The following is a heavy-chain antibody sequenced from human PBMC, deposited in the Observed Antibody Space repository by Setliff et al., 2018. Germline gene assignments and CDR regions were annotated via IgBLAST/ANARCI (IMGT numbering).Heavy chain of an antibody. Sequence: SETLSLTCTVSDGSISSGSYYWSWIRQPAGKGLEWIGHIYTSGSTNYNPPLKSRVTISVDTSKNQFSLKLSSVTAADTAVYYCATPSGGDYYDSSGYFRGAWYMDVWGKGTTVTVSS. CDR1: DGSISSGSYY. D-gene: IGHD3-22*01. CDR3: ATPSGGDYYDSSGYFRGAWYMDV. J-gene: IGHJ6*03. CDR2: IYTSGST. V-gene: IGHV4-61*09.